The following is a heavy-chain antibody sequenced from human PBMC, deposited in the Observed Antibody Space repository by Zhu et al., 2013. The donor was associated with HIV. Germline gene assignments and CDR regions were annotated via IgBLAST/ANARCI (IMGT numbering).Heavy chain of an antibody. Sequence: QVQLVQSGAEVKKPGASVKVSCKASGYTFTGYYMHWVRQAPGQGLEWMGWINPNSGGTNYAQKFQGRVTMTRDTSISTAYMELSRLRSDDTAVYYCARVGRDGYNPGVQDYYGMDGLGPRDHGHRLL. J-gene: IGHJ6*02. CDR1: GYTFTGYY. V-gene: IGHV1-2*02. CDR2: INPNSGGT. D-gene: IGHD5-12*01. CDR3: ARVGRDGYNPGVQDYYGMDG.